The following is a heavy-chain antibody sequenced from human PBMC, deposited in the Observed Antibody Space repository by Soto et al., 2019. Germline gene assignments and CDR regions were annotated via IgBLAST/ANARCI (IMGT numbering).Heavy chain of an antibody. J-gene: IGHJ6*02. Sequence: SVKVSCKASGGTFSSYAISWVRQAPGQGLEWMGGIIPIFGTANYAQKFQGRVTITADESTSTAYMELSSLRSEDTAVYYCARARFGELSPGYYYGMDVWGQGTTVTVSS. CDR3: ARARFGELSPGYYYGMDV. V-gene: IGHV1-69*13. CDR2: IIPIFGTA. CDR1: GGTFSSYA. D-gene: IGHD3-10*01.